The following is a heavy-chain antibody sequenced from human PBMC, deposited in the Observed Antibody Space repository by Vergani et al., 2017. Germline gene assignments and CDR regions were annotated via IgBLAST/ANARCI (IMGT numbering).Heavy chain of an antibody. CDR2: IYYSGST. J-gene: IGHJ3*02. CDR1: GFTFSSYG. Sequence: QVQLVESGGGVVQPGRSLRLSCAASGFTFSSYGMHWVRQAPGKGLEWIGSIYYSGSTYYNPSLKSRVTISVDTSKNQFSLKLSSVTAADTAVYYCARLFENPPNDAFDIWGQGTMVTVSS. V-gene: IGHV4-39*01. D-gene: IGHD3-9*01. CDR3: ARLFENPPNDAFDI.